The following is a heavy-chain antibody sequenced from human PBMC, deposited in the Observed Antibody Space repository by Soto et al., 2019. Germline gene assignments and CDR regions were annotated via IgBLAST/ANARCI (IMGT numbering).Heavy chain of an antibody. CDR3: ARGRGITIFGVVIRYNWFDP. D-gene: IGHD3-3*01. V-gene: IGHV4-34*01. CDR2: INHSGST. J-gene: IGHJ5*02. Sequence: PSETLSLTCTVSGDSISDYYWSWIRQPAGKGLEWIGEINHSGSTNYNPSLKSRVTISVDTSKNQFSLKLGSVTAADTAVYYCARGRGITIFGVVIRYNWFDPWGQGTLVTVSS. CDR1: GDSISDYY.